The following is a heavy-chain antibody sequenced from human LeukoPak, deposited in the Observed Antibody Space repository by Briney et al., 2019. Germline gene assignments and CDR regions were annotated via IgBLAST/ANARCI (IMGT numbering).Heavy chain of an antibody. CDR3: ARSRTSSPYDNKLNG. CDR2: ISSSINYI. V-gene: IGHV3-21*01. CDR1: GFTFSSYT. J-gene: IGHJ4*02. D-gene: IGHD1-14*01. Sequence: PGGSLRLSCSASGFTFSSYTMSWVREAPGKGLEWDSSISSSINYIYHADSVKGRFTISRDDAQNSVYLQMNSLKDEDTAVYYCARSRTSSPYDNKLNGWGQGTLVIVSS.